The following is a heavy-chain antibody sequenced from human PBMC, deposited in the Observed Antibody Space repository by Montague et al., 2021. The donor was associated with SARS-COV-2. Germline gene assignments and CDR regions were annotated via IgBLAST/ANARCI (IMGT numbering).Heavy chain of an antibody. Sequence: SLRLSCAASGFTFSSYSMHWVRQAPGKGLEWVAVISYDGSNKYYADSVKGRFTISRDNSKNTLYLQMNSLRAEDTAVYYCARDREITMVRGAPLYCMDVWGQGTTVTVSS. D-gene: IGHD3-10*01. CDR3: ARDREITMVRGAPLYCMDV. J-gene: IGHJ6*02. V-gene: IGHV3-30-3*01. CDR2: ISYDGSNK. CDR1: GFTFSSYS.